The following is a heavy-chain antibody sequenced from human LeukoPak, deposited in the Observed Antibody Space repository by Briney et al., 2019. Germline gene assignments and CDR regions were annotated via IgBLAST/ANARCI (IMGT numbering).Heavy chain of an antibody. V-gene: IGHV3-64*01. CDR1: GFTFSSYA. D-gene: IGHD3-3*01. CDR3: ARGGITIFGVARGVFDI. Sequence: GGSLRLSCAASGFTFSSYAMHWVRQAPGKGLEYVSAISSNGGSTYYANSVKGRFTISRDNSKNTLYLQMGSLRAEDMAVYYCARGGITIFGVARGVFDIWGQGTMVTVSS. J-gene: IGHJ3*02. CDR2: ISSNGGST.